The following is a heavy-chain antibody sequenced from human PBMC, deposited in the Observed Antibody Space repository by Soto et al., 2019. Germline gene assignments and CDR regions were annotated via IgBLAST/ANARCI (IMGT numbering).Heavy chain of an antibody. CDR2: IYYSGST. D-gene: IGHD6-13*01. Sequence: SETLSLTCTVSGGSISSGGYYWSWIRQHPGKGLEWIGYIYYSGSTYYNPSLKSRVTISVDTSKNQFSLKLSSVTAADTAVYYCARVGIAAAGTRNWFDPWGQGTLVTVSS. CDR1: GGSISSGGYY. V-gene: IGHV4-31*03. J-gene: IGHJ5*02. CDR3: ARVGIAAAGTRNWFDP.